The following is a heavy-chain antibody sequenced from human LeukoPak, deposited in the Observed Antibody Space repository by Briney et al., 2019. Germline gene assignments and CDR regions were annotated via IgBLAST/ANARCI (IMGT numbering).Heavy chain of an antibody. Sequence: GGSLRLSCAASRFTFSNYWMTWVRQAPGKGLEWVANINQDGSERYYVDSVKGRFTISRDNAKSSLYLQMNSLRAEDTAVYYCARLRAAAGLFDYWGQGTLVTVSS. J-gene: IGHJ4*02. D-gene: IGHD6-13*01. CDR2: INQDGSER. CDR3: ARLRAAAGLFDY. CDR1: RFTFSNYW. V-gene: IGHV3-7*01.